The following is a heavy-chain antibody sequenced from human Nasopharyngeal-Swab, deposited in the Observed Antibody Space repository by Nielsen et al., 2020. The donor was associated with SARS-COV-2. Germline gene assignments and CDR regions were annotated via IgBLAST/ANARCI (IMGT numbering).Heavy chain of an antibody. J-gene: IGHJ4*02. V-gene: IGHV3-23*01. CDR1: GFTFSSYA. D-gene: IGHD3-9*01. CDR2: ISGSGGST. CDR3: AKLAYILTGYPDY. Sequence: GESLNISCAASGFTFSSYAMSLVRQAPGKGLEWVSAISGSGGSTYYADSVKGRFTISRDNSKNTLYLQMNSLRAEDTAVYYCAKLAYILTGYPDYWGQGTLVTVSS.